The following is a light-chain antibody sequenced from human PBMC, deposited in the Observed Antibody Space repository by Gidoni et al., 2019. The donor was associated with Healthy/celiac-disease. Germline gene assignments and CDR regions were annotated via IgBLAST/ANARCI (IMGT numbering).Light chain of an antibody. V-gene: IGLV3-1*01. CDR1: KVGDKY. Sequence: SYELTQQPSVSVSPGQTASITCSGDKVGDKYACWYQQKPGQSPVLVIYQDSKRPSGIPARFSGSNSGNTATLTISGTQAMDEADYYCQAWDSSTVVFGGGTKLTVL. J-gene: IGLJ2*01. CDR2: QDS. CDR3: QAWDSSTVV.